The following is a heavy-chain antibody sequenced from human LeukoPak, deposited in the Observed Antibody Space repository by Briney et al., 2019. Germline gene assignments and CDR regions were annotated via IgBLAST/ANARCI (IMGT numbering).Heavy chain of an antibody. CDR3: ARDLDGAVAFDI. CDR2: ISDSGGST. V-gene: IGHV3-23*01. D-gene: IGHD1-1*01. CDR1: GFTFSNYA. Sequence: PGGSLRLSCVASGFTFSNYAVSWVRQAPGKGLAWVSAISDSGGSTQYADSVRGRFTISRDNSKNTLYLEMNILRAEDTAVYYCARDLDGAVAFDIWGQGTMVTVSS. J-gene: IGHJ3*02.